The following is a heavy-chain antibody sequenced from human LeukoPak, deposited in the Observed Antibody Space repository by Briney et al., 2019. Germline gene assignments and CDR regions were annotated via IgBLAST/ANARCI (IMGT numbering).Heavy chain of an antibody. V-gene: IGHV1-69*01. Sequence: SVKVSCKASGGTFSSYAISWVRQAPGQGLEWMGGIIPIFGTANYAQKFQGRVTITADESTSTAYMELSSLRSEDTAVYYCARDRDVVAVAATHDAFDIWGQGTMVTVSS. J-gene: IGHJ3*02. CDR2: IIPIFGTA. CDR1: GGTFSSYA. D-gene: IGHD2-15*01. CDR3: ARDRDVVAVAATHDAFDI.